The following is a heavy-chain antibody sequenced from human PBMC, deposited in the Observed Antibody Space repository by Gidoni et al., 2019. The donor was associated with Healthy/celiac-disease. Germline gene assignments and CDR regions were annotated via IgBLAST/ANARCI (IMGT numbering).Heavy chain of an antibody. CDR2: INHSGST. V-gene: IGHV4-34*01. CDR3: ARERGYDYIWGSYYYYYGMDV. Sequence: SYTVYGGSFSGYYWSWIRQPPGKGLEWIGEINHSGSTNYNPSLKSRVTISVDTSKNQFSLKLSSVTAADTAVYYCARERGYDYIWGSYYYYYGMDVWGQGTTVTVSS. D-gene: IGHD3-16*01. J-gene: IGHJ6*02. CDR1: GGSFSGYY.